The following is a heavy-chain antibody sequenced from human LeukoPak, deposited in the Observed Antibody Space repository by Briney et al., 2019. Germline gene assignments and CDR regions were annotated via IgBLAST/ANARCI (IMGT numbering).Heavy chain of an antibody. D-gene: IGHD3-10*01. V-gene: IGHV4-59*01. CDR2: TYYSGST. CDR3: ARAKHYGSGYYYYYYMDV. Sequence: SETLSFTCTGSGGSISSYYWSWIRQRPGHGLMGRGYTYYSGSTNYNHSLNSRVTISVDSSSNQFSLKLSSVTAADTAVYYCARAKHYGSGYYYYYYMDVWGKGTTVTVSS. J-gene: IGHJ6*03. CDR1: GGSISSYY.